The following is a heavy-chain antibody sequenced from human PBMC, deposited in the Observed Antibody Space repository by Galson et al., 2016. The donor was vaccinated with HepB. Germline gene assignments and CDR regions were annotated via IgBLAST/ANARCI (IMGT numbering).Heavy chain of an antibody. CDR2: IDGPTPNT. Sequence: SLRLXCAASGFTFRNYALSWVRRAPGKGLEWVSHIDGPTPNTHYADSVRGRFSIYRDNSRDTLYLQMDSLTAEDSAIYYCTTWLSHHFDYLGQGTRVTVSS. V-gene: IGHV3-23*01. CDR1: GFTFRNYA. J-gene: IGHJ4*02. CDR3: TTWLSHHFDY. D-gene: IGHD6-19*01.